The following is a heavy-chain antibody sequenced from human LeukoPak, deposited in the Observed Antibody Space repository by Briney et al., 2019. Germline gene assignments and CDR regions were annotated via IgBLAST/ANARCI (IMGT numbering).Heavy chain of an antibody. CDR3: AKGVSSGPPYYFDY. CDR1: GFTFSSYA. D-gene: IGHD3-3*01. V-gene: IGHV3-23*01. CDR2: MRITGGDT. J-gene: IGHJ4*02. Sequence: GGSLRLSCAASGFTFSSYAMSWVRQAPGKGLEWVSVMRITGGDTYYADSVKGRFTISRDNSKNTLYLQMTRLRGEDTAIYYCAKGVSSGPPYYFDYWGQGTLVTVSS.